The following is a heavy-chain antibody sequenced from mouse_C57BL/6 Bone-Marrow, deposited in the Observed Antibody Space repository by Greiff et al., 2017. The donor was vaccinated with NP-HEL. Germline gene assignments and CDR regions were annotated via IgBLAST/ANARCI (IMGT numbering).Heavy chain of an antibody. D-gene: IGHD2-3*01. CDR2: IWRGGST. Sequence: VHLVESGPGLVQPSQSLSITCTVSGFSLTSYGVHWVRQSPGKGLEWLGVIWRGGSTDYNAAFMSRLSITKDNSKSQVFFKMNSLQADDTAIYYCAKKDGLYYAMDYWGQGTSVTVSS. CDR1: GFSLTSYG. J-gene: IGHJ4*01. CDR3: AKKDGLYYAMDY. V-gene: IGHV2-5*01.